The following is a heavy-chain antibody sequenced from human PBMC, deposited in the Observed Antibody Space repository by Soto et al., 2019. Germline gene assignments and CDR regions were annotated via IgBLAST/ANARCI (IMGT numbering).Heavy chain of an antibody. CDR3: PHGREWRGWYILDFDY. CDR1: GFSLSTSGVG. V-gene: IGHV2-5*02. Sequence: QNTLKESGPTLVKPTQTLTLTCTFSGFSLSTSGVGVGWIRQPPGKALEWLALIYWDDDKRYSPSLKSRLTITRDTSKNPLLHTVTNMDPVDTATYYCPHGREWRGWYILDFDYWGQGTLVTVSS. CDR2: IYWDDDK. D-gene: IGHD6-19*01. J-gene: IGHJ4*02.